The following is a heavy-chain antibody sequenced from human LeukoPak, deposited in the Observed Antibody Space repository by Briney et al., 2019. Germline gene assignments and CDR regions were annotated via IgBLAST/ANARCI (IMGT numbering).Heavy chain of an antibody. CDR1: GYTFTSYG. CDR2: ISAYNVNT. D-gene: IGHD2-2*01. V-gene: IGHV1-18*01. J-gene: IGHJ4*02. CDR3: ARDLGAVVPAAIDFDY. Sequence: ASVKVSCKASGYTFTSYGISWVRQAPVQGLEWMGWISAYNVNTNYAQKLQGRVTMTTDTSTSTAYMELRSLRSDDTAVYYCARDLGAVVPAAIDFDYWGQGALVTVSS.